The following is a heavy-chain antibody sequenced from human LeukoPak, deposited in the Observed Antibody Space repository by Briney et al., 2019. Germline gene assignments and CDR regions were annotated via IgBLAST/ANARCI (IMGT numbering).Heavy chain of an antibody. CDR2: INTYNGNT. V-gene: IGHV1-18*01. J-gene: IGHJ5*02. Sequence: ASVKVSCKASGYTFTSYGISWVRQAPGQGLEWMGWINTYNGNTNYAQKLQGRVTMTADTSTSTAYMELKSLRSDDTAVYYCARDRAIWFDPWGQGTLVTVSS. CDR1: GYTFTSYG. D-gene: IGHD2-2*01. CDR3: ARDRAIWFDP.